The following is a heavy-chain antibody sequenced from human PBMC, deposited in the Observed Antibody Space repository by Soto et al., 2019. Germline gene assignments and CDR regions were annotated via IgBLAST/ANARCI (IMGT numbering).Heavy chain of an antibody. V-gene: IGHV3-74*01. Sequence: GGSLRLSCGASGFTFSSYAMRWVRQAPGKGLEWVSRINSDGSSTSYADSVKGRFTISRDNAKNTLYLQMNSLRAEDTAVYYCARDLSVYYYGSGSYLSENFDYWGQGTLVTVSS. CDR3: ARDLSVYYYGSGSYLSENFDY. J-gene: IGHJ4*02. CDR2: INSDGSST. D-gene: IGHD3-10*01. CDR1: GFTFSSYA.